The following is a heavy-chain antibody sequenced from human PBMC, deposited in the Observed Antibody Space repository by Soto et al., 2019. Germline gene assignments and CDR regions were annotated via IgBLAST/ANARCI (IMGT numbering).Heavy chain of an antibody. CDR1: GPSFTSYW. CDR3: ARLSSGWYGDY. D-gene: IGHD6-19*01. Sequence: PGESLKISCKGSGPSFTSYWIAWVLQMPGKGLEWMGIIYPGDADTRYSPSFQGQVTISADKSISTAYLQWSRLKASDTAMYYCARLSSGWYGDYWGQGTLVTVSS. V-gene: IGHV5-51*01. J-gene: IGHJ4*02. CDR2: IYPGDADT.